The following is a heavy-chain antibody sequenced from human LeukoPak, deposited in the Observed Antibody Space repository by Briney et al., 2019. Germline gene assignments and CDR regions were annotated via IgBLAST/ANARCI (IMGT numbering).Heavy chain of an antibody. J-gene: IGHJ4*02. V-gene: IGHV3-48*03. D-gene: IGHD3-10*01. CDR1: GFTFSSYE. CDR2: ISSSGSTI. CDR3: ARASGVGFDY. Sequence: PGGSLRLSCAASGFTFSSYEMNWVRQAPGKGLGWVSYISSSGSTIYYADSVKGRFTISRDNAKNSLYLQMNSLRAEDTAVYYCARASGVGFDYWGQGTLVTVSS.